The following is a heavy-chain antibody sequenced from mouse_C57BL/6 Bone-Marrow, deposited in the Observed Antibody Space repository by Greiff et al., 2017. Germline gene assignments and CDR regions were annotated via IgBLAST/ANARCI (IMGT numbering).Heavy chain of an antibody. J-gene: IGHJ4*01. CDR2: IYPGGGYT. CDR1: GYTFTNYW. CDR3: ARHSNYGYAMDY. V-gene: IGHV1-63*01. Sequence: VQLQQSGAELVRPGTSVKMSCKASGYTFTNYWIGWAKQRPGHGLAWIGDIYPGGGYTNYNEKSKGKATLTADKSSSTAYMQFSSLTSEDSAIYYCARHSNYGYAMDYWGQGTSVTGSS. D-gene: IGHD2-5*01.